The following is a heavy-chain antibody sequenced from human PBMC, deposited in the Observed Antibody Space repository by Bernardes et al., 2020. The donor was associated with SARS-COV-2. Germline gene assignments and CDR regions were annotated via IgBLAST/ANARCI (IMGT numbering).Heavy chain of an antibody. CDR1: GFTFSDYY. D-gene: IGHD2-15*01. V-gene: IGHV3-11*01. J-gene: IGHJ6*02. CDR2: ISSSGSTI. Sequence: GGSLRLSCAASGFTFSDYYMSWIRQAPGKGLEWVSYISSSGSTIYYADSVKGRFTISRDNAKNSLYLQMNSLRAEDTAVYYCARDIRVVVAATPRNYYYYYGMDVWGQGTTVTVSS. CDR3: ARDIRVVVAATPRNYYYYYGMDV.